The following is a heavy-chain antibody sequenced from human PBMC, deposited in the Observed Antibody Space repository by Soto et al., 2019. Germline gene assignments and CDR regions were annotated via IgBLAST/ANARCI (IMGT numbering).Heavy chain of an antibody. J-gene: IGHJ6*03. Sequence: PSETLSLTCTVSGGSISSGGYYWSWIRQHPGKGLEWIGYIYYSGGTYYNPSLKSRVTISVDTSKNQFSLKLSSVTAADTAVYYCAREVREYCSSTSCYSFLGYYYYMDVWGKGTTVTVSS. CDR3: AREVREYCSSTSCYSFLGYYYYMDV. D-gene: IGHD2-2*01. CDR1: GGSISSGGYY. V-gene: IGHV4-31*03. CDR2: IYYSGGT.